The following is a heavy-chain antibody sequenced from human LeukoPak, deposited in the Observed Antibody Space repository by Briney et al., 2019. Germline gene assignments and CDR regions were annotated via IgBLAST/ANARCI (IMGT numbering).Heavy chain of an antibody. CDR2: ISYDGSNK. J-gene: IGHJ4*02. D-gene: IGHD3-22*01. Sequence: GRSLRLSCAASGFTFSSYGMHWVRQAPGKGLEWVAVISYDGSNKYYADSVKGRFTISRDNSKNTLYLQMNSLRAEDTAVYYCAKAWGWYYYDSSGYSPADDYWGQGTLVTVSS. CDR1: GFTFSSYG. CDR3: AKAWGWYYYDSSGYSPADDY. V-gene: IGHV3-30*18.